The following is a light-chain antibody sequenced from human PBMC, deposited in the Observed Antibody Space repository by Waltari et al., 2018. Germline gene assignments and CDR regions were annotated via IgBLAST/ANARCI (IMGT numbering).Light chain of an antibody. CDR1: SRDVGSYTY. Sequence: QSALTQPASVSGSPGQSITISCHGTSRDVGSYTYISWYQQHPGKVPKVMIFDVSNRPSGVSNRFSGSKSGNTASLTISGLQAEDEADYYCASYTSRNTLVFGSGTKVTIL. CDR3: ASYTSRNTLV. CDR2: DVS. J-gene: IGLJ1*01. V-gene: IGLV2-14*03.